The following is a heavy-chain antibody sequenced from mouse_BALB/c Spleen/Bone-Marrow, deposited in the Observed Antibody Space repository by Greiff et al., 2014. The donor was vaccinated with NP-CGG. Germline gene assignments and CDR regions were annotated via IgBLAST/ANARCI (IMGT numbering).Heavy chain of an antibody. V-gene: IGHV1-26*01. CDR3: ARSYYGNYYYAMDH. Sequence: VHVKQSGPELVKPRASVKMSCKASGYTFTDYYMKWVKQSHGKSLEWIGDINPNNGDSFYNQKFKGKATLTVDKSSSTAYMQLDSLTSEDSAVYYCARSYYGNYYYAMDHWGQGTSVTVSS. CDR2: INPNNGDS. D-gene: IGHD2-10*01. CDR1: GYTFTDYY. J-gene: IGHJ4*01.